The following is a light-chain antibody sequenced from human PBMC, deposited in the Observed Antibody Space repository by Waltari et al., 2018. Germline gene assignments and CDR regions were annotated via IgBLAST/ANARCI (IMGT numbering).Light chain of an antibody. Sequence: QSALTQPASVSGSPGQSLTIPCTGTCSDVGGYNYVSWYQQHPGKAPKRIIFDVSYRPSGVSNRFSGSKSGNTASLTISGLQAEDEADYYCSSYIGSSTLELFGGGTSLTVL. CDR2: DVS. J-gene: IGLJ2*01. CDR1: CSDVGGYNY. CDR3: SSYIGSSTLEL. V-gene: IGLV2-14*03.